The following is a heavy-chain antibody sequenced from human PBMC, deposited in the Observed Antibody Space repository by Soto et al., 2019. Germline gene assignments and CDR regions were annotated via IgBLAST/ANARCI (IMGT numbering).Heavy chain of an antibody. J-gene: IGHJ5*01. CDR1: GYAFSGYR. Sequence: QVQLVQSGAEMKQPGASVKVSCKTSGYAFSGYRLSWVRQGTGQGLEWMGWISGYNGNTDYAQKFQGRVTMTTDTSTSTAYMELRSLRSDDTAVYYCARDLGPPNWFDSWGQGTLVTVSS. D-gene: IGHD2-8*01. CDR3: ARDLGPPNWFDS. V-gene: IGHV1-18*01. CDR2: ISGYNGNT.